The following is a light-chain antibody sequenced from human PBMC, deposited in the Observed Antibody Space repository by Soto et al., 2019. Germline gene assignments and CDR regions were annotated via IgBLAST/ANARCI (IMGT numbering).Light chain of an antibody. CDR3: QQRSNWPPWT. CDR2: DAS. V-gene: IGKV3-11*01. J-gene: IGKJ1*01. CDR1: ESIRTY. Sequence: EIVLTQSPATLSLSPGERATLSCRASESIRTYLAWYQQKPGQAPRLLIYDASTRATGIPARFSGSGSGTDFTLTVSSLEPEDFAVYYCQQRSNWPPWTFGQGTKVDIK.